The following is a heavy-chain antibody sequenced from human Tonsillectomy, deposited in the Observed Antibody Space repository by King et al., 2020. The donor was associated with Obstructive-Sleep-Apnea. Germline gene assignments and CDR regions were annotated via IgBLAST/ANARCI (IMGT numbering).Heavy chain of an antibody. CDR1: EFTFSTFA. D-gene: IGHD6-19*01. CDR3: AKEGPISVAPYFFYGMDV. J-gene: IGHJ6*02. V-gene: IGHV3-23*04. CDR2: IGGSGRGGTT. Sequence: EVQLVESGGGLVHPGGSLRLSCAASEFTFSTFAMSWVRQAPGKGLQWVSTIGGSGRGGTTYYADSVKGGFTITRDNSKNSLYLQMNTLRAEDTAIYYCAKEGPISVAPYFFYGMDVWGQGTTVTVSS.